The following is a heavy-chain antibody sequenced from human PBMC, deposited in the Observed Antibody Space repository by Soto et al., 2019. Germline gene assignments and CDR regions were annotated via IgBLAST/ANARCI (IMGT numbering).Heavy chain of an antibody. D-gene: IGHD3-3*01. V-gene: IGHV3-30*18. CDR3: AKDITGPAVSSYSLNKKGRGYLIDY. J-gene: IGHJ4*02. Sequence: QVQLVESGGGVVQPGRSLRLSCAASGFTFSSYGMHWVRQALGKGLEWVAVVSYDGNNEYYADSVKGRFTISRDNSKNMIYPQKNSQRAVDTAMYYCAKDITGPAVSSYSLNKKGRGYLIDYWGQGTLVIVSS. CDR1: GFTFSSYG. CDR2: VSYDGNNE.